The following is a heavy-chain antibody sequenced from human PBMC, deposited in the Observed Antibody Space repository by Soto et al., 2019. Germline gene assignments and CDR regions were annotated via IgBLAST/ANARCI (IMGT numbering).Heavy chain of an antibody. CDR2: IASGGSYT. CDR3: AREATGSRYFDL. Sequence: VQLVESGGGLVKPGGSLRVSCVASGFTFSDYYMIWIRQAPGKGLEWVSYIASGGSYTNHADAVKGRFTISRDNAKNSLYLQMTSLRGADTAVYYCAREATGSRYFDLWGRGTLVSVSS. V-gene: IGHV3-11*06. J-gene: IGHJ2*01. CDR1: GFTFSDYY.